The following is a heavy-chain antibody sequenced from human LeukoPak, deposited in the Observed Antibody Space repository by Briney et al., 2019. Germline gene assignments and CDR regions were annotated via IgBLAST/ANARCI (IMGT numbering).Heavy chain of an antibody. D-gene: IGHD2-2*01. V-gene: IGHV4-59*08. CDR3: ARHSQYQLLPNDAFDI. J-gene: IGHJ3*02. Sequence: SETLSLTCTVSGGSISSYYWSWIRQPPGKGLEWIGYIYYSGSTNYNPSLKSRVTISVDTSKNQFSLKLSPVTAADTAVYYCARHSQYQLLPNDAFDIWGQGTMVTVSS. CDR2: IYYSGST. CDR1: GGSISSYY.